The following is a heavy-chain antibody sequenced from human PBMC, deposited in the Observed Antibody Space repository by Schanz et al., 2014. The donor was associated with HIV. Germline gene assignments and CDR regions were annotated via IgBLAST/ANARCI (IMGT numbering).Heavy chain of an antibody. D-gene: IGHD3-22*01. J-gene: IGHJ4*02. CDR2: INPNSGGT. Sequence: QVQLVQSGAEVKKPGASVKVSCKASGYTFINYDIHWVRQAPGQGLEWMGWINPNSGGTNLAQKFEGRVTVTMDRSIPTASMELSRLNSDDTAVYFCTRLHYYYDRSGFSFDCWGQGTLVTVSS. V-gene: IGHV1-2*02. CDR3: TRLHYYYDRSGFSFDC. CDR1: GYTFINYD.